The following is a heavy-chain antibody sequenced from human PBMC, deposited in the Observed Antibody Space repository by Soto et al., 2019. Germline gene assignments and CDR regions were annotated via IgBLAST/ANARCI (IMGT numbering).Heavy chain of an antibody. CDR2: ISSSGSTI. CDR3: ARDHGGFLEWLASYYYYGMDV. D-gene: IGHD3-3*01. Sequence: PGGSLRLSCAASGFTFSSYEMNWVRQAPGKGLEWVSYISSSGSTIYYADSVKGRFTISRDNAKNLLYLQMNSLRAEATAVYYCARDHGGFLEWLASYYYYGMDVWGQGTTVTVSS. V-gene: IGHV3-48*03. CDR1: GFTFSSYE. J-gene: IGHJ6*02.